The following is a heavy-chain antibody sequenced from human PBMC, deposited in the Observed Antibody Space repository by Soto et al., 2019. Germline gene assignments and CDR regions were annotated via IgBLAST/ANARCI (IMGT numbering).Heavy chain of an antibody. CDR2: INPSGGST. Sequence: QVQLVQSGAEVKKPGASVKVSCKASGYTFTSYYMHWVRQAPGQGLEWMGIINPSGGSTSYAQKFQDRVTMTRDTSTSTVYMELSSLRSEDTAVYYCARDRTRYYYDSSGYRLGYYYGMDVWGQGTTVTVSS. J-gene: IGHJ6*02. CDR1: GYTFTSYY. CDR3: ARDRTRYYYDSSGYRLGYYYGMDV. V-gene: IGHV1-46*01. D-gene: IGHD3-22*01.